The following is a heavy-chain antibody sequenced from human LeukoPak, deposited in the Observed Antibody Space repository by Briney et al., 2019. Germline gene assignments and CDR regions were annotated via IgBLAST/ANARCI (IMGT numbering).Heavy chain of an antibody. CDR1: GGSFSGYY. CDR3: ARGRYCSSTSCYKRSGYCSGGSCYSWDY. J-gene: IGHJ4*02. Sequence: SETLSLTCAVYGGSFSGYYWRWIRQPPGKGLEWIGEINHSGSTNYNPSLKSRVTISVDTSKNQFSLKLSSVTAADTAVYYCARGRYCSSTSCYKRSGYCSGGSCYSWDYWGQGTLVTVSS. CDR2: INHSGST. V-gene: IGHV4-34*01. D-gene: IGHD2-15*01.